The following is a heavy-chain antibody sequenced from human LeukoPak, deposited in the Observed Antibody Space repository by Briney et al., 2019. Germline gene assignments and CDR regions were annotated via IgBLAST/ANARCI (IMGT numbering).Heavy chain of an antibody. V-gene: IGHV3-30-3*01. Sequence: PGGSLRLSCAASGFTFSSYAMHWDRQAPGKGLEWVAVISYDGSNKYYADSVKGRFTISRDNSKNTLYLQMNSLRAEDTAVYYCARVLVGATTQYYFDYWGQGTLVTVSS. J-gene: IGHJ4*02. CDR3: ARVLVGATTQYYFDY. CDR1: GFTFSSYA. D-gene: IGHD1-26*01. CDR2: ISYDGSNK.